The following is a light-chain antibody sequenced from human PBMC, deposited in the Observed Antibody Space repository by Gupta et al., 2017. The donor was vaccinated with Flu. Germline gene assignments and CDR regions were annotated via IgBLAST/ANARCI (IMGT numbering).Light chain of an antibody. CDR3: QEGDSSTDVYL. V-gene: IGLV3-1*01. J-gene: IGLJ1*01. Sequence: GKTASITCSGDKVGDKDTCWYQQKAGQSPVLIIYKSRRRPAGIPGRFSGTKCGNTATVTIGGNQNVDEGDYYCQEGDSSTDVYLFATGTKVTVL. CDR1: KVGDKD. CDR2: KSR.